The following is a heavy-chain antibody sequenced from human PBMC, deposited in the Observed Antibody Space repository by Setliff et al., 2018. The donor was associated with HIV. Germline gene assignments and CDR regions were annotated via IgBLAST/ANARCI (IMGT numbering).Heavy chain of an antibody. Sequence: PSETLSLTCTVSIDSISSYYRSWIRQPPGKGLEWIGYIYTSGSTKYNPSLKSRVTISLDTSKNQFSLNLSSVTAADTAVYYCARGEEDDTFDIWGHGTMVTVSS. V-gene: IGHV4-59*01. CDR1: IDSISSYY. CDR2: IYTSGST. CDR3: ARGEEDDTFDI. J-gene: IGHJ3*02.